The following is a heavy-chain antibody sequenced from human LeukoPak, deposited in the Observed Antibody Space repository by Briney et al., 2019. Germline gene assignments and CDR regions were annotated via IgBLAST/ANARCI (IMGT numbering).Heavy chain of an antibody. CDR2: ISGSGGST. D-gene: IGHD3-10*01. J-gene: IGHJ4*02. CDR3: ANPIRGWLRVY. V-gene: IGHV3-23*01. CDR1: GFTLSSYA. Sequence: PGGSLRLSCAASGFTLSSYAMSWVRQAPGKGLEWVSAISGSGGSTYYADSVKGRFTISRDNSKNTLYLQMNSLRAEDTAVYYCANPIRGWLRVYWGQGTLVTVSS.